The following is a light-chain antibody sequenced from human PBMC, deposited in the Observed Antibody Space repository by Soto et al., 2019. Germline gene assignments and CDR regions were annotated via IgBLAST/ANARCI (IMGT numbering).Light chain of an antibody. CDR1: QSVRSY. CDR2: GAS. CDR3: QQYNVSPLP. J-gene: IGKJ4*01. Sequence: ERAMSKSPATVSVSPGERATLSCTASQSVRSYLVWYQKKPGQAPRLLIYGASTRATGVPARFSGSGSGTEFTLTISSLQSEDGAVYYCQQYNVSPLPFGRGTTVDIK. V-gene: IGKV3-15*01.